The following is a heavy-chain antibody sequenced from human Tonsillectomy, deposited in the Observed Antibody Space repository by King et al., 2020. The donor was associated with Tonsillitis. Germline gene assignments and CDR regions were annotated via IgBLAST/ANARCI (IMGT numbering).Heavy chain of an antibody. CDR3: ARIRFLEWLIDY. V-gene: IGHV2-26*01. D-gene: IGHD3-3*01. J-gene: IGHJ4*02. CDR2: IFSNDAK. CDR1: GFSLSNARMG. Sequence: VTLKESGPVLVKPPETLTLTCTVSGFSLSNARMGVSWIRQPPGKALEWLAHIFSNDAKSYSTSLKSRLTISKDTSKSQVVLTMTNMDPVDTATYYCARIRFLEWLIDYWGQGTLVTVSS.